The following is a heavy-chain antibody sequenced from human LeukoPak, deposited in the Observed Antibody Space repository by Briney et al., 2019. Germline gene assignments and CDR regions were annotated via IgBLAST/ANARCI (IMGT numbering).Heavy chain of an antibody. Sequence: GGSLRLSCAASGFTFSNYGMHWVRQAPGKGLEGMALIRYDRNNEYYADSVKGRFTVSGDNSKNTLYLQMNSLRAEDTAVYYCAKARGDGYNDAFDMWGQGTMVTVSS. V-gene: IGHV3-30*02. CDR2: IRYDRNNE. D-gene: IGHD5-24*01. CDR3: AKARGDGYNDAFDM. CDR1: GFTFSNYG. J-gene: IGHJ3*02.